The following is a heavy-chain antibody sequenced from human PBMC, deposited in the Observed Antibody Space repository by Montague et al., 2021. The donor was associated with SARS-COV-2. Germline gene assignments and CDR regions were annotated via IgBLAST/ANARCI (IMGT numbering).Heavy chain of an antibody. CDR1: GGSFSGHY. J-gene: IGHJ6*03. Sequence: SETLSPTRAVYGGSFSGHYWSWIRQPPGKGLEWIGEINNSGSTNYNPSLKSRVTISVDTSKNQFSLKLHSVTAADTAVYYCARGRIEVSMIVVVLTGASYYMDVWGKGTTVTVSS. CDR2: INNSGST. D-gene: IGHD3-22*01. CDR3: ARGRIEVSMIVVVLTGASYYMDV. V-gene: IGHV4-34*01.